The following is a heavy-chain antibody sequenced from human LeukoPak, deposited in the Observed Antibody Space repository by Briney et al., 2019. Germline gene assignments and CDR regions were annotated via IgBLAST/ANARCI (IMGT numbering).Heavy chain of an antibody. D-gene: IGHD3-10*01. Sequence: GGSLRLSCAASGFTFDDYAMHWVRQAPGKGLEWVSGISWNSGSIGYADSVKGRFTISRDNAKNSLYLQMNSLRAEDTALYYCAKDKDTMVRGVITDWGQGTLVTVSS. V-gene: IGHV3-9*01. CDR3: AKDKDTMVRGVITD. J-gene: IGHJ4*02. CDR1: GFTFDDYA. CDR2: ISWNSGSI.